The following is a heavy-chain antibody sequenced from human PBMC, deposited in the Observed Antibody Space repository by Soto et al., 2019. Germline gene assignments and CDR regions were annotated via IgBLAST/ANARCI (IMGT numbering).Heavy chain of an antibody. D-gene: IGHD3-22*01. CDR1: GFTFSSYA. J-gene: IGHJ4*02. CDR2: ISGSGGST. Sequence: EVQLLESGGGLVQPGGSLRLSCAASGFTFSSYAMSWVRQAPGKGLEWVSAISGSGGSTYYADSVKGRFTISRDNSKNALYLQMNSLRAEDTAVYYCAKDYLHYDSSGYNDYWGQGTLVTVSS. CDR3: AKDYLHYDSSGYNDY. V-gene: IGHV3-23*01.